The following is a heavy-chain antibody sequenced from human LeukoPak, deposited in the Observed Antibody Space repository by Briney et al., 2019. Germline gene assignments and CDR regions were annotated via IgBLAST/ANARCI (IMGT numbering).Heavy chain of an antibody. J-gene: IGHJ4*02. CDR1: GGSVSSGDYY. Sequence: PSETLSLTCTVSGGSVSSGDYYWSWIRQPPGKGLEWIGSVYHSGETYYNPSLNSRVTISVDRSKNQFSLKLSSVTAADTAVYYCARARPETTVVTPVYYFDYWGQGTLVTVSS. V-gene: IGHV4-30-2*01. CDR3: ARARPETTVVTPVYYFDY. CDR2: VYHSGET. D-gene: IGHD4-23*01.